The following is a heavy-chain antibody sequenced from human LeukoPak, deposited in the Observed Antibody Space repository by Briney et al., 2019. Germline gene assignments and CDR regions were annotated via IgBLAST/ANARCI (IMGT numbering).Heavy chain of an antibody. J-gene: IGHJ4*02. V-gene: IGHV4-39*01. CDR2: SYYTGST. CDR3: ARHTPYYDYVWGSYRPYYFDY. D-gene: IGHD3-16*02. CDR1: GGSFSSSTYY. Sequence: SETLTLTCTVSGGSFSSSTYYWGWLRQPPGKGLEWIGSSYYTGSTYYNPSLKSRVTISVDTSKNEFSLKLSSVTAADTAVYYCARHTPYYDYVWGSYRPYYFDYWGQGTLVTVSS.